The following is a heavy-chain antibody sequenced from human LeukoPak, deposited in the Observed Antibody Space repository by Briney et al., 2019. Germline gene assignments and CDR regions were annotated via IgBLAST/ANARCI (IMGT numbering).Heavy chain of an antibody. CDR2: ISYDGSNK. D-gene: IGHD6-6*01. J-gene: IGHJ4*02. V-gene: IGHV3-30*04. CDR3: AREGQLGYYFDY. Sequence: PGGSLRLSCAASGFTFSSYAMHWVRQAPGKGLEWVAVISYDGSNKYYADSVKGRFTISRDNSKNTLYLQMNSLRAEDTAVYYCAREGQLGYYFDYWGQGTLVTVSS. CDR1: GFTFSSYA.